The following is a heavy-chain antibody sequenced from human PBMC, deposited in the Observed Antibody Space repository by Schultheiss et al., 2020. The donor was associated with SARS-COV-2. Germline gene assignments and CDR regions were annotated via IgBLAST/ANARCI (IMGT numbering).Heavy chain of an antibody. CDR3: ARSAGADPYDFWSGWPTYGMDV. J-gene: IGHJ6*02. CDR2: ISAYNGNT. CDR1: GYTFTSYG. D-gene: IGHD3-3*01. Sequence: ASVKVSCKASGYTFTSYGISWVRQAPGQGLEWMGWISAYNGNTNYAQKLQGRVTMTTDTSTSTAYMELRSLRSDDTAVYYCARSAGADPYDFWSGWPTYGMDVWGQGTTVTVSS. V-gene: IGHV1-18*01.